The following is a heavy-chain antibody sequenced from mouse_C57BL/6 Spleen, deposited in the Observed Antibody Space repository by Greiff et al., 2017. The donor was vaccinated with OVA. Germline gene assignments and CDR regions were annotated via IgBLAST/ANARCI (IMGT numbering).Heavy chain of an antibody. J-gene: IGHJ4*01. CDR3: ARSSNLNYAMDY. Sequence: QVQLQQSGAELARPGASVKMSCKASGYTFTSYTMHWVKQRPGQGLEWIGYINPSSGYTKYNQKFKDKATLTADKSSSTAYMQLSSLTSEDSAVYYCARSSNLNYAMDYWGQGTSVTVSS. V-gene: IGHV1-4*01. CDR2: INPSSGYT. CDR1: GYTFTSYT.